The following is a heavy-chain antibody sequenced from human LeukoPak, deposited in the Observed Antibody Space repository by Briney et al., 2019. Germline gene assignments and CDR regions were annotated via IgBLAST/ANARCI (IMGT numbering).Heavy chain of an antibody. D-gene: IGHD3-10*01. CDR3: ARSTMVRGVIITNGYGMDV. V-gene: IGHV4-59*01. CDR2: IYYSGST. J-gene: IGHJ6*02. Sequence: SETLSLTCTVSGGSISSYYWSWIRQPPGKGLEWVGYIYYSGSTNYNPSLKSRVTISVDTSKNQFSLKLSSVTAADTAVYYCARSTMVRGVIITNGYGMDVWGQGTTVTVSS. CDR1: GGSISSYY.